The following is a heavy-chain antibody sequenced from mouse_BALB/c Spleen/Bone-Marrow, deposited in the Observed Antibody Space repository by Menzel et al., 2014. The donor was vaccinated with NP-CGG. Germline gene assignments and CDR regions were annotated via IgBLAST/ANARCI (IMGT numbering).Heavy chain of an antibody. V-gene: IGHV1-26*01. CDR3: AREGNYDYAWFAY. CDR1: GYSFTGYI. CDR2: INPYNGGT. J-gene: IGHJ3*01. D-gene: IGHD2-4*01. Sequence: VQLQQSGPELVKPGASMKISCKASGYSFTGYIMNWVKQSHGKSLGWIGLINPYNGGTSYNQKFKGKATLTVDKSSSTAYMELLSLTSEDSAVYYCAREGNYDYAWFAYWGQGTLVTVSA.